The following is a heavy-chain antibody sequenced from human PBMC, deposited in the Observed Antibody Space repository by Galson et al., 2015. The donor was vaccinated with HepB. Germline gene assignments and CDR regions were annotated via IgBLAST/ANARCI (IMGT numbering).Heavy chain of an antibody. Sequence: SLRLSCAASGFTFSRHPMYWVRQAPGKGLEWVALISYDGSNKYYADSVKGRFTISRDNSKDTLYLQMNSLRAEDTAVYYCARLSYFDTSGYSPFQHWGQGTLVTVSS. CDR1: GFTFSRHP. CDR2: ISYDGSNK. J-gene: IGHJ1*01. V-gene: IGHV3-30-3*01. CDR3: ARLSYFDTSGYSPFQH. D-gene: IGHD3-22*01.